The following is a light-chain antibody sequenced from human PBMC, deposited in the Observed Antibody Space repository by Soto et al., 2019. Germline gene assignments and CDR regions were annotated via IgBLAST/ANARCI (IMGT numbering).Light chain of an antibody. V-gene: IGKV3-15*01. CDR1: QSVSRN. CDR2: GAS. Sequence: EIVMTQSPATLSVSPGERATLSCRASQSVSRNLAWYQQKPGQAPRLLIYGASTRATGIPVRFSGSGSESDFTLTISSLEPEDFAVYYCQQYNNWPPITFGQGTRLEIK. CDR3: QQYNNWPPIT. J-gene: IGKJ5*01.